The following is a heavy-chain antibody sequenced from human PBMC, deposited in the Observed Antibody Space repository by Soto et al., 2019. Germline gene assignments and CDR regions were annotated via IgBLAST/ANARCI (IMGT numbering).Heavy chain of an antibody. CDR2: TYYRSKWYN. CDR3: ARHRHYCSGRTCEGYYYYGMDV. V-gene: IGHV6-1*01. D-gene: IGHD2-15*01. CDR1: GDSVSSNSPA. J-gene: IGHJ6*02. Sequence: PSQTLSLTCAISGDSVSSNSPAWNWIRQSPSRGLEWLGRTYYRSKWYNDYAVVVKSRLTITPDTSKNQFSLQLNSVTPEDTAVYYCARHRHYCSGRTCEGYYYYGMDVWGQGTTVTVSS.